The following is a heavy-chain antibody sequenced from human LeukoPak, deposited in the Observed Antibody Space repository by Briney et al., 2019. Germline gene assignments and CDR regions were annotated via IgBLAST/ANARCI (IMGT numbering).Heavy chain of an antibody. J-gene: IGHJ4*02. CDR3: AREPSSGWEFDY. CDR1: GGSISSGGYY. CDR2: IYYSGST. V-gene: IGHV4-31*03. D-gene: IGHD6-19*01. Sequence: PSQTLSLTCTVSGGSISSGGYYWSWIRQHPGKGLEWNGYIYYSGSTYYNPSLKSRVTISVDTSKNQFSLKLSSVTAADTAVYYCAREPSSGWEFDYWGQGTLVTVSS.